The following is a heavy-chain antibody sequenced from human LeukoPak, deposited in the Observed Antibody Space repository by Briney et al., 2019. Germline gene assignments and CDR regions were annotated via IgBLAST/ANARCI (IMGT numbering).Heavy chain of an antibody. CDR2: IYTSGST. V-gene: IGHV4-61*02. CDR1: GGSISSGSYY. J-gene: IGHJ4*02. Sequence: PSETLSLTCTVSGGSISSGSYYWSWIRQPAGKGLEWIGRIYTSGSTNYNPSLKSRVTMSVDTSKNQFSLKLSSVTAADTAVYYCARGSYHYGSGSYWGDYWGQGTLVTVSS. D-gene: IGHD3-10*01. CDR3: ARGSYHYGSGSYWGDY.